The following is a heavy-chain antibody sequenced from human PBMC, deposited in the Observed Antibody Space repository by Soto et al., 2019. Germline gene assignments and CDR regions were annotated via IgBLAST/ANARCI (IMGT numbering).Heavy chain of an antibody. V-gene: IGHV3-30-3*02. CDR2: MFRDENNK. CDR1: GFSVSDYP. CDR3: AKSTAN. J-gene: IGHJ4*02. Sequence: QVQVVESGGGVVQPGRSLRLSCAASGFSVSDYPLHWVRQAPGKGLEWVAVMFRDENNKRYADSVKGRFTISRDNSKNTLYLQMDSLRTDDTAVYYCAKSTANWGQGPLVPVSS. D-gene: IGHD5-18*01.